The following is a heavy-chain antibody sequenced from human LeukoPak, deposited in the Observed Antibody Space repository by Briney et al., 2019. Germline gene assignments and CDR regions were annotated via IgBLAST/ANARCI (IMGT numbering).Heavy chain of an antibody. CDR2: INGNSGTT. CDR1: GFAFSVYV. Sequence: PGGSLRLSCTASGFAFSVYVMNWLRQPPGKGLEWVSTINGNSGTTFYAASVRGSFTISRDNSKNTLYLHMNTLRADDTAIYYLAIPICGGLAVTADGFQPWGQGALVVVSS. V-gene: IGHV3-23*01. CDR3: AIPICGGLAVTADGFQP. J-gene: IGHJ4*01. D-gene: IGHD6-19*01.